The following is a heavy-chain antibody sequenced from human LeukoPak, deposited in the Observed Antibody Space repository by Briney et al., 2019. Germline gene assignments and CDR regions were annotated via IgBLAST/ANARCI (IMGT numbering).Heavy chain of an antibody. J-gene: IGHJ6*02. Sequence: PGGSLRLSCAASGFTFSSYWMSWVRQAPGKGLEWVANIKQDGSEKYYVDSVKGRFTISRDNAKNSLYLQMNSLRAEGTAVYYCARAPPSNPPRSKYYYGLNYYYYGMDVWGQGTTVTVSS. CDR1: GFTFSSYW. V-gene: IGHV3-7*01. CDR3: ARAPPSNPPRSKYYYGLNYYYYGMDV. CDR2: IKQDGSEK. D-gene: IGHD3-10*01.